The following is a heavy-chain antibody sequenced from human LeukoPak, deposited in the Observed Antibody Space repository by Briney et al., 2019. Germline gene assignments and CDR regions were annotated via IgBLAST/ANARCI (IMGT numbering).Heavy chain of an antibody. CDR1: GFTFSSYA. CDR2: IKQDGSEK. V-gene: IGHV3-7*01. Sequence: GGSLRLSCAASGFTFSSYAMSWVRQAPGKGLEWVANIKQDGSEKYYVDSVKGRFTISRDNAKNSLYLQMNSLRAEDTAVYYCAIHDSSGYLFDYWGQGTLVTVSS. D-gene: IGHD3-22*01. CDR3: AIHDSSGYLFDY. J-gene: IGHJ4*02.